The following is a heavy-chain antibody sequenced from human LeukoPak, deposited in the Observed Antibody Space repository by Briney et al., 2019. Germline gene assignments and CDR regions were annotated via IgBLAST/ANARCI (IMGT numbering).Heavy chain of an antibody. Sequence: ASVKVSCKASGYTFTSYYMHWVRQAPGQGLEWMGIINPSGGSTSYAQKFQGRVTMTRDTSTSTVYMELSSLRSEDTAVYYCATISYCSSTSCHAGYLDYWGQGTLVTVSS. V-gene: IGHV1-46*01. CDR3: ATISYCSSTSCHAGYLDY. D-gene: IGHD2-2*01. CDR1: GYTFTSYY. J-gene: IGHJ4*02. CDR2: INPSGGST.